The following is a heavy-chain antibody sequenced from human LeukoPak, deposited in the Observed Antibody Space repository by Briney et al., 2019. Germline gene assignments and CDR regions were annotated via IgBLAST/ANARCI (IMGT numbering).Heavy chain of an antibody. V-gene: IGHV3-23*01. Sequence: AGTLRFTCAASGFTFGSFAMSWVRQSPAKGREGVSTSSGSGDTTYYADSVKGRVTISRDQSKNTLFLQMNSLRAEDTAVYYCAVPAGLDYWGQGTLVAVSS. CDR1: GFTFGSFA. D-gene: IGHD6-19*01. CDR3: AVPAGLDY. CDR2: SSGSGDTT. J-gene: IGHJ4*02.